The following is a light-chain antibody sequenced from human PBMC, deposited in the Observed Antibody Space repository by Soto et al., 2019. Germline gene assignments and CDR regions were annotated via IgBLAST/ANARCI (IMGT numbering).Light chain of an antibody. Sequence: QSVLTQPASVAGSPGQSVTISCTGSNTDVGDYNYVSWYRQLPGKAPQLIIYEVFNRPSGVSPRFSGSKSANTASLTISGLQAEDEGDYYCCSYTTTTAFYVFGTWDSSLSAVAFGGGTKVTVL. CDR1: NTDVGDYNY. J-gene: IGLJ2*01. CDR2: EVF. V-gene: IGLV2-14*03. CDR3: CSYTTTTAFYVFGTWDSSLSAVA.